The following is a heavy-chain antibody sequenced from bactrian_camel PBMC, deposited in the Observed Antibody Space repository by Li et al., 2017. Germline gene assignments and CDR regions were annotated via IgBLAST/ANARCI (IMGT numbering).Heavy chain of an antibody. CDR3: TRYDFSR. D-gene: IGHD5*01. V-gene: IGHV3S53*01. CDR1: GDRGCKYD. Sequence: HVQLVESGGGSVQAGGSLRLSCTRSGDRGCKYDMSWYRRPAPGEELKFVSGIENSGTTAYADSVKGRFTISRDDAKDTVYQQMNSLKSEDTGRYYCTRYDFSRWGQGTQVTVS. CDR2: IENSGTT. J-gene: IGHJ4*01.